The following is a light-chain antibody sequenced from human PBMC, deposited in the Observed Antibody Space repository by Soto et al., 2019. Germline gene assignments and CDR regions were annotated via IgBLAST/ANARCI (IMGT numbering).Light chain of an antibody. CDR3: SSYTGGNPSYV. CDR1: SSDVGGYDY. J-gene: IGLJ1*01. CDR2: EVT. Sequence: QSVLTQPPSASGSRGQSVTISCTGTSSDVGGYDYVSWYQQHPGKAPKLMIYEVTIRPSGVSDRFSGSKSGNTASLTVSGLQAEDEADYYCSSYTGGNPSYVFGTGTKV. V-gene: IGLV2-8*01.